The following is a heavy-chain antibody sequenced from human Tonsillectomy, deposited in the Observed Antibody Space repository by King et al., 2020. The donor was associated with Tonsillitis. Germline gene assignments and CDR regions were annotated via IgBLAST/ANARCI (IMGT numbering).Heavy chain of an antibody. CDR1: GASMSSYY. J-gene: IGHJ4*02. D-gene: IGHD2-2*01. CDR2: IHTSGST. V-gene: IGHV4-4*07. Sequence: QLQESGPGLVKPSETLSLTCTVSGASMSSYYWSWIRQPAAKGLEWIWRIHTSGSTNYYPSLESRVTMSVDTSTNHFSLRLTSMTAADTAVYYCARDQPVGSTRFDYWGQGILVTVSS. CDR3: ARDQPVGSTRFDY.